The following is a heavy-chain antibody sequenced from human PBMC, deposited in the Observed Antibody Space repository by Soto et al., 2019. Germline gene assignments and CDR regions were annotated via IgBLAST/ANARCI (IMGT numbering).Heavy chain of an antibody. Sequence: SETLSLTCSVSGGCINNKYDYWGWVRQPPGKGLEWIGSVSFTGTTYYSPSLKSRVTTSIDTSRNQFFLKLTSVTAADTAVYYCASQKLDVPAYFDYWGQGTLVTVSS. V-gene: IGHV4-39*01. CDR2: VSFTGTT. D-gene: IGHD1-1*01. CDR1: GGCINNKYDY. CDR3: ASQKLDVPAYFDY. J-gene: IGHJ4*02.